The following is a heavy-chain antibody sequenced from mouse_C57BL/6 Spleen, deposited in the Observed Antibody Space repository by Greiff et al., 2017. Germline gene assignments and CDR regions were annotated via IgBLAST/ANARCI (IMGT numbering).Heavy chain of an antibody. CDR2: IFPGSGST. CDR1: GYTFTGYW. Sequence: VQLQQSGAELMKPGASVKLSCKATGYTFTGYWIEWVKQRPGHGLEWIGEIFPGSGSTNYNEKFKGKATFTADTSSNTAYMQLSSLTTEDSAIYYCARRRGITTVVGGSPFGCWGQGTTLTVSS. CDR3: ARRRGITTVVGGSPFGC. J-gene: IGHJ2*01. V-gene: IGHV1-9*01. D-gene: IGHD1-1*01.